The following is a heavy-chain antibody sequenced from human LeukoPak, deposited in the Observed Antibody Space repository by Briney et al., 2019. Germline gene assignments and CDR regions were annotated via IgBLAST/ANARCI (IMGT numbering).Heavy chain of an antibody. Sequence: AGWSLRLSCAASGFHFGDSDMHWVRQAPGKGLEWVSSISWNSGPMGYGDSVKGRFTVSRDNAESSLYLQMNSLRTEDTAFYYCVKDKNYYGSGNAHFDFWGQGTLVTVSS. D-gene: IGHD3-10*01. CDR3: VKDKNYYGSGNAHFDF. J-gene: IGHJ4*02. CDR1: GFHFGDSD. V-gene: IGHV3-9*01. CDR2: ISWNSGPM.